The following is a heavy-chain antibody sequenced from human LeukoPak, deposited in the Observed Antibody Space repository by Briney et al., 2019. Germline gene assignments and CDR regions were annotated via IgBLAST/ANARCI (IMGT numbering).Heavy chain of an antibody. CDR1: GYTFTSYD. J-gene: IGHJ4*02. V-gene: IGHV1-8*01. Sequence: VASVKVSCKASGYTFTSYDINWVRQATGQGLEWMGWMNPNSGNTGYAQKFQGRVTMTRNTSISTAYMELSSLRSEDTAVYYCARGRYYYGSGSYYKSPSDYWGQGTLVTVSS. CDR3: ARGRYYYGSGSYYKSPSDY. CDR2: MNPNSGNT. D-gene: IGHD3-10*01.